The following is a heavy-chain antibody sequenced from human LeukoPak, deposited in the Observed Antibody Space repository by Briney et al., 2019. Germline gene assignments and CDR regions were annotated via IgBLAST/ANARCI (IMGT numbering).Heavy chain of an antibody. D-gene: IGHD4-23*01. CDR1: GGSVSSGSYY. J-gene: IGHJ4*02. CDR2: IYYSGST. CDR3: ARQNGGPPRSLDY. V-gene: IGHV4-39*01. Sequence: SETLSLTCSVSGGSVSSGSYYWNWIRQPPGKGLEWIGSIYYSGSTYYNPSLKSRVTISVDTSKNQFSLKLSSVTAADTAVYYCARQNGGPPRSLDYWGQGTLVTVSS.